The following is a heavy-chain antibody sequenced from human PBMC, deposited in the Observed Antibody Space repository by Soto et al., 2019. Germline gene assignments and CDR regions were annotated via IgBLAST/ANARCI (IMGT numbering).Heavy chain of an antibody. CDR1: GFTVSNNY. CDR3: AREGLERRTDAFDI. V-gene: IGHV3-66*01. D-gene: IGHD1-1*01. J-gene: IGHJ3*02. Sequence: GGSLRLSCAASGFTVSNNYMNWVRQAPGKGLEWVSVLYSGGDTYYAYSVKGRFIISRDNSKNTVYLQMNSLRAEDTAVYYCAREGLERRTDAFDIWGQGTMVTVSS. CDR2: LYSGGDT.